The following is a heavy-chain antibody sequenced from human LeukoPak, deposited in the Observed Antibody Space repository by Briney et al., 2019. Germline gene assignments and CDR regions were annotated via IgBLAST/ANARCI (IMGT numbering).Heavy chain of an antibody. V-gene: IGHV3-21*04. J-gene: IGHJ4*02. D-gene: IGHD3-10*01. CDR2: ISSSSSYI. CDR3: AKDDAWLRFGE. CDR1: GFTFSSYS. Sequence: PGGFLRLSCAASGFTFSSYSMNWVRQAPGKGLEWVSSISSSSSYIYYADSVKGRFTISRDNAKNSLYLQMNSLTAEDTAVYYCAKDDAWLRFGEWSQGTLVTVSS.